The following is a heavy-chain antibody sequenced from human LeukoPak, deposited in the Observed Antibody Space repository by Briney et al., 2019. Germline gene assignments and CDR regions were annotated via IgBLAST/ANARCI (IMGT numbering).Heavy chain of an antibody. CDR1: GFTFDDYA. CDR2: ISWNSGSI. D-gene: IGHD4-17*01. J-gene: IGHJ4*02. Sequence: GRSLRLSCAASGFTFDDYAMHWVRQAPGKGLEWVSGISWNSGSIGYADSVKGRFTISRDNAKNSLYLQMNSLRVEDTALYYCAKGFGDYPYYFDYWGQGTLVTVSS. CDR3: AKGFGDYPYYFDY. V-gene: IGHV3-9*01.